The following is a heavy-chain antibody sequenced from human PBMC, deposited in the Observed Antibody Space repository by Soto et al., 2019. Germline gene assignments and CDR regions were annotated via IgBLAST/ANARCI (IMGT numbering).Heavy chain of an antibody. J-gene: IGHJ5*02. CDR1: GASIKSSNYF. V-gene: IGHV4-39*02. CDR2: IHSSGGT. D-gene: IGHD2-2*01. Sequence: PSETLSLTCTVSGASIKSSNYFWGWIRQPPGKGLEFVGSIHSSGGTYYNPSLKSRVTVSVDLSNSHFSLSLKSLTATDTAVYYCARGRVVVPAAVMFNCLDPWGQGALVTVSS. CDR3: ARGRVVVPAAVMFNCLDP.